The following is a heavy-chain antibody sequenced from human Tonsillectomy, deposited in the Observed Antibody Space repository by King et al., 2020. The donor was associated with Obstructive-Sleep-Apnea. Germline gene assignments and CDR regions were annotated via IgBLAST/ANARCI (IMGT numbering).Heavy chain of an antibody. Sequence: VQLQQWGAGLLKPSETLSLTCAVSGGSFSGYYWSWIRQPPGKGLEWIGEINHSGSTNYNPSLKSRVTISVDTSKNQFSLKLSSVTAADTAVYYCARGSGMVVTAIPYWGQGTLVTVSS. CDR1: GGSFSGYY. D-gene: IGHD2-21*02. J-gene: IGHJ4*02. V-gene: IGHV4-34*01. CDR2: INHSGST. CDR3: ARGSGMVVTAIPY.